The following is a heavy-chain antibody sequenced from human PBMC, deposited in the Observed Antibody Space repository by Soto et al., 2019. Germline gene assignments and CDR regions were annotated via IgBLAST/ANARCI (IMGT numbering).Heavy chain of an antibody. V-gene: IGHV3-73*01. Sequence: EVQLVESGGGLVQPGGSLKLSCAASGFTFSGSAMHWVRQASGKGLAWVGRIRSKANSYATAYAASVNGRFTISRDDSKTTAYLQMNSLKTEDTAVYYCTSQYYYGSGSSYYYYMDVWGKGTTVTVSS. CDR2: IRSKANSYAT. D-gene: IGHD3-10*01. J-gene: IGHJ6*03. CDR3: TSQYYYGSGSSYYYYMDV. CDR1: GFTFSGSA.